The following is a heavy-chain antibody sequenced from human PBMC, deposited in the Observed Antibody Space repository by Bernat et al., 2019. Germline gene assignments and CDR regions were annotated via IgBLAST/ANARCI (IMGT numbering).Heavy chain of an antibody. Sequence: EVQLVESGGGLVKPGGSLRLSCAASGFTFSNAWMNWVRQAPGKGLEWVGRIKSKTDGGTTDYAAPVKGRFTISRDDSKNTLYLQMNSLRAEDTAVYYCARSQPSYYYDSSGYLADAFDIWGQGTMVTVSS. D-gene: IGHD3-22*01. CDR1: GFTFSNAW. J-gene: IGHJ3*02. CDR2: IKSKTDGGTT. CDR3: ARSQPSYYYDSSGYLADAFDI. V-gene: IGHV3-15*07.